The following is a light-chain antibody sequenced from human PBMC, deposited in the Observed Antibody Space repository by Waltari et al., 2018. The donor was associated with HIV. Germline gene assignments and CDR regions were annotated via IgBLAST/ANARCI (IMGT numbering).Light chain of an antibody. CDR1: SGDVGGYHY. J-gene: IGLJ2*01. CDR2: DVT. V-gene: IGLV2-14*03. Sequence: QSALTQPASVSGTPGQSITISCTGTSGDVGGYHYVSWYQQHPDKAPKLMIYDVTNRPSGFSNRFSGSKSGNTASLTISGLRPEDEAHYYCISYTKSTTLVFGGGTKVTVL. CDR3: ISYTKSTTLV.